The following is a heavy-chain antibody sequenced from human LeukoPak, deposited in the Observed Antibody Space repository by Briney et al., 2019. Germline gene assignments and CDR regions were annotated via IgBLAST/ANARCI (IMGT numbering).Heavy chain of an antibody. Sequence: SETLSLTCTVSGGSISSYYWSWIRQPAGKGLEWIRRIYTSGSTNYNASLKSRVSMSVDTSKNQFSLKLSSVTAADTAVFYCARENSGSYREFDYWGQGTLVTVSS. CDR2: IYTSGST. CDR1: GGSISSYY. J-gene: IGHJ4*02. D-gene: IGHD1-26*01. CDR3: ARENSGSYREFDY. V-gene: IGHV4-4*07.